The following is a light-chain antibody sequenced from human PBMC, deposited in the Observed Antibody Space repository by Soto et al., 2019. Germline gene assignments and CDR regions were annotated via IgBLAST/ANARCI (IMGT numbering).Light chain of an antibody. J-gene: IGLJ3*02. CDR1: NSDIGAYNR. CDR3: ASHTSSNTWV. Sequence: QSALTQASSASGSPGQSNTISCTGTNSDIGAYNRVSWYQQHPGKVPKVVIYEVTNRPSGVSNRFSGSKSGNTASLTISGLQAEDEADYYCASHTSSNTWVFGGGTKLTVL. CDR2: EVT. V-gene: IGLV2-14*01.